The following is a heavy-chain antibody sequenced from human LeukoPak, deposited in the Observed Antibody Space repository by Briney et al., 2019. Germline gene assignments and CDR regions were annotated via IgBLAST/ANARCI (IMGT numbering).Heavy chain of an antibody. D-gene: IGHD3-3*01. CDR1: GFTCSSYA. Sequence: PGGSLRLSCAASGFTCSSYAMHWVRQAPGKGLEWVAVISYDGSNKYYADSVKGRFTISRDNSKNTLYLQMNSLRAEDTAVYYCARAGYDFWSGHAYFDYWGQGTLVTVSS. J-gene: IGHJ4*02. CDR2: ISYDGSNK. CDR3: ARAGYDFWSGHAYFDY. V-gene: IGHV3-30-3*01.